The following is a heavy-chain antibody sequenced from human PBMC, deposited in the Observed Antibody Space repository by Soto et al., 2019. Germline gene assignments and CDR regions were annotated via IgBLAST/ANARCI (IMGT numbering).Heavy chain of an antibody. CDR2: IYHSGST. D-gene: IGHD3-9*01. J-gene: IGHJ6*02. V-gene: IGHV4-4*02. CDR3: ARGWFDILTGHYKENYLYVIDV. Sequence: TLSLSSALHCPSILSPIWWSLVGESPGVGLEWIGQIYHSGSTNYNPSLKSRVTISVDKSKNQFSLKMSSVTAADTAVYYCARGWFDILTGHYKENYLYVIDVCGQWSTVT. CDR1: CPSILSPIW.